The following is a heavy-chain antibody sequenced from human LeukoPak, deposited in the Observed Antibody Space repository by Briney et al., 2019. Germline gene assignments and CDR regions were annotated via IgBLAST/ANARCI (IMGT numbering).Heavy chain of an antibody. J-gene: IGHJ5*02. D-gene: IGHD5-18*01. CDR2: INHSGST. CDR1: GGSISNYY. V-gene: IGHV4-34*01. CDR3: ARGPPGVGYSYGYWFDP. Sequence: PSETLSLTCTVSGGSISNYYWSWIRQPPGKGLEWIGEINHSGSTNYNPSLKSRVTISVDTSKNQFSLKLSSVTAADTAVYYCARGPPGVGYSYGYWFDPWGQGTLVTVSS.